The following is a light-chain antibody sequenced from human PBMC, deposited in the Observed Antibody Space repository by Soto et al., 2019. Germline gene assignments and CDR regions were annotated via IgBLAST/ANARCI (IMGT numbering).Light chain of an antibody. J-gene: IGLJ3*02. CDR1: SSNIGTNY. CDR2: RSN. Sequence: QSVLTQPPSASGTPGQRVTISCSGSSSNIGTNYVYWYQQFPGTAPKLLIHRSNQRPSGVPDRFSGSKSGTSASLAIRGLRVEDEAGYFWSAWDDSLSGWLFGGGTKVTVL. CDR3: SAWDDSLSGWL. V-gene: IGLV1-47*01.